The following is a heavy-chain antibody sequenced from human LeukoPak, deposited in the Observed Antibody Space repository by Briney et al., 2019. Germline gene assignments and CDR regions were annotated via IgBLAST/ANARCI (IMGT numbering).Heavy chain of an antibody. CDR2: INPSGGST. Sequence: ASVKVSCKASGYTFTSYYMHWVRQAPGQGLEWMGIINPSGGSTSYAQKFQGRVTMTRDTSTSTAYMELRSLRSDDTAVYYCARGATYYYDSSGYYYKAFDIWGQGTMVTVSS. V-gene: IGHV1-46*01. J-gene: IGHJ3*02. CDR1: GYTFTSYY. D-gene: IGHD3-22*01. CDR3: ARGATYYYDSSGYYYKAFDI.